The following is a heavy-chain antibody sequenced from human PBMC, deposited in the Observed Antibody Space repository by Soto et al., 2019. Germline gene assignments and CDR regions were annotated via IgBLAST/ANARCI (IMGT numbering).Heavy chain of an antibody. CDR1: GFTFSSYA. CDR2: ISYDGSNK. Sequence: QVQLVESGGGVVQPGRSLRLSCAASGFTFSSYAMHWVRQAPGKGLEWVAVISYDGSNKYYADSVKGRFTISRDNSKNPLYLQMNSLRAEDTAVYYCARGQQLGNYYYYGMDVWGQGTTVTVSS. J-gene: IGHJ6*02. D-gene: IGHD6-6*01. V-gene: IGHV3-30-3*01. CDR3: ARGQQLGNYYYYGMDV.